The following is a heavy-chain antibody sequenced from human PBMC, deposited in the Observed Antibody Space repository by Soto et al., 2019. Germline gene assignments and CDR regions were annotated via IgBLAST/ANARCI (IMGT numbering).Heavy chain of an antibody. CDR2: IIPIFGTA. D-gene: IGHD1-26*01. J-gene: IGHJ6*02. V-gene: IGHV1-69*01. CDR1: GGTFSSYA. CDR3: ARGEWELLNYYYYYGMDV. Sequence: QVQLVQSGAEVKKPGSSVKVSCTASGGTFSSYAISWVRQAPGQGLEWMGGIIPIFGTANYAQKFQGRVTITADESTSTAYMELSSLRSEDTAVYYCARGEWELLNYYYYYGMDVWGQGTTVTVSS.